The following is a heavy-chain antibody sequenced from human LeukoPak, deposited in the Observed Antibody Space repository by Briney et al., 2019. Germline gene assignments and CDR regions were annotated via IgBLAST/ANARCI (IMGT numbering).Heavy chain of an antibody. CDR3: ASYSSSWYMFFDY. D-gene: IGHD6-13*01. Sequence: PGGSLRLSCAASGFTFSSYAMSWVRQAPGKGLEWVSAISGSGGSTYYADPVKGRFTISRDNSKNTLYLQMNSLRAEDTAVYYCASYSSSWYMFFDYWGQGTLVTVSS. J-gene: IGHJ4*02. CDR2: ISGSGGST. V-gene: IGHV3-23*01. CDR1: GFTFSSYA.